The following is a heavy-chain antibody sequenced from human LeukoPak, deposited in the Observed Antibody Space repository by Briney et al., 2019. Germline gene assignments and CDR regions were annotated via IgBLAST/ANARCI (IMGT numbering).Heavy chain of an antibody. V-gene: IGHV1-69*05. J-gene: IGHJ4*02. CDR2: IIPIFGTA. Sequence: ASVKVSCKASGCTFSSYAISWVREAPGQGLEWMGGIIPIFGTANYAQKFQGRVTITTDESTSTAYMELSSLRSEDTAVYYCTREKDKYCSSTSCSTRGDTLDYWGQGTLVTVSS. D-gene: IGHD2-2*01. CDR3: TREKDKYCSSTSCSTRGDTLDY. CDR1: GCTFSSYA.